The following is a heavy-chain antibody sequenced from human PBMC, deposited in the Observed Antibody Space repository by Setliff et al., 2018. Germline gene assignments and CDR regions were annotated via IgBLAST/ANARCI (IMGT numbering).Heavy chain of an antibody. D-gene: IGHD3-3*01. V-gene: IGHV3-74*03. CDR2: LNEDGSIT. CDR1: GFTFSRYW. J-gene: IGHJ3*02. Sequence: PGGSLRLSCADSGFTFSRYWMHWVRQAPGKGLVWVSRLNEDGSITSYADSVKGRFTISRDNAKNTLYLQMSSLRAEDTAVYYCAAPGITIFGVVSPDAFDIWGQGTMVTVSS. CDR3: AAPGITIFGVVSPDAFDI.